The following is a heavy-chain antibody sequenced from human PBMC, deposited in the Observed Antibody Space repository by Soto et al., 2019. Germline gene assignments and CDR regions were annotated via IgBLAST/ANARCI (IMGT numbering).Heavy chain of an antibody. CDR3: AKGPSTSIAVAGTTFDY. CDR1: GFTFSSYA. Sequence: GESLKISCAASGFTFSSYAMSWVRQAPGKGLEWVSAISGSGGSTYYADSVKGRFTISRDNSKNTLYLQMNSLRAEDTAVYYCAKGPSTSIAVAGTTFDYWGQGTLVTVSS. CDR2: ISGSGGST. V-gene: IGHV3-23*01. D-gene: IGHD6-19*01. J-gene: IGHJ4*02.